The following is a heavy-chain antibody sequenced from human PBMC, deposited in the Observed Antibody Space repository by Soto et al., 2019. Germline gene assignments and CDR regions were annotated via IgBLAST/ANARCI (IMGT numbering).Heavy chain of an antibody. CDR2: ISYDGDYT. CDR1: GVTFRTYG. D-gene: IGHD3-3*01. Sequence: QVQLVESGGGVVQPGRSLTLSCVVSGVTFRTYGIHWVRQAPGKGLEWVAVISYDGDYTSYADSVKGRFTISRDNSKNTIYLQLTSLGAEDTALYYCAKSDRGVFGVVMSPALEPLEVWGQGTMVAVSS. V-gene: IGHV3-30*18. CDR3: AKSDRGVFGVVMSPALEPLEV. J-gene: IGHJ3*01.